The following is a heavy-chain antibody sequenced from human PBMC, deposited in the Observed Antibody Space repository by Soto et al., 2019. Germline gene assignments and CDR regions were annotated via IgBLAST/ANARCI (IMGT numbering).Heavy chain of an antibody. D-gene: IGHD3-22*01. CDR2: ISAYNGNT. V-gene: IGHV1-18*01. J-gene: IGHJ4*02. CDR3: ATDRNYYDSSGYYPPFDY. Sequence: ASVKVSCKASGYTFTSYGISWVRQAPGQGLEWMGWISAYNGNTNYAQKLQGRVTMTTDTSTDTAYMELRSLRSEDTAVYYCATDRNYYDSSGYYPPFDYWGQG. CDR1: GYTFTSYG.